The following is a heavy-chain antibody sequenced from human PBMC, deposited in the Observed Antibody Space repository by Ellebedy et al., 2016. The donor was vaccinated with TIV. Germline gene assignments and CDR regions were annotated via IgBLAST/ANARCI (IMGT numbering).Heavy chain of an antibody. D-gene: IGHD2-2*01. V-gene: IGHV5-51*01. CDR3: ARAPRYQLRAFDI. J-gene: IGHJ3*02. CDR2: IYPGDSDT. Sequence: GESLKISXKGSGYSFTSYWIGWVRQMPGKGLEWMGIIYPGDSDTRYSPSFQGQVTISADKSISTAYLQWSSLKASDTAMYYCARAPRYQLRAFDIWGQGTMVTVSS. CDR1: GYSFTSYW.